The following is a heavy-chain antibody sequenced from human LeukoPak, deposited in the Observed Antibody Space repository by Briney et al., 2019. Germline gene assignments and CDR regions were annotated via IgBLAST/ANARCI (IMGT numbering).Heavy chain of an antibody. CDR2: INPSGGST. CDR3: ARDHNLYGDYEFNWSDP. D-gene: IGHD4-17*01. CDR1: GYTFTSYG. Sequence: ASVKVSCKASGYTFTSYGISWVRQAPGQRLEWMGIINPSGGSTSYAQKFQGRVTMTRDTSTSTVYMELSSLRSEDTAVYYCARDHNLYGDYEFNWSDPWGQGTLVTVSS. V-gene: IGHV1-46*01. J-gene: IGHJ5*02.